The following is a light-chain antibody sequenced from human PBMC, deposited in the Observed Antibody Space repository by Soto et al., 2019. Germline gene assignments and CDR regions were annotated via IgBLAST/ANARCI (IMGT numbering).Light chain of an antibody. CDR2: DAP. CDR1: QSISSY. Sequence: EIVLTQSPATLCLSPGERATLSCRASQSISSYLAWYQQKPGQAPRLLIYDAPNRATGIPARFSGSGSGTDFTLTISRLEPEDSAVYYCQQYGGSPTWTFGQGTKVDIK. V-gene: IGKV3-11*01. CDR3: QQYGGSPTWT. J-gene: IGKJ1*01.